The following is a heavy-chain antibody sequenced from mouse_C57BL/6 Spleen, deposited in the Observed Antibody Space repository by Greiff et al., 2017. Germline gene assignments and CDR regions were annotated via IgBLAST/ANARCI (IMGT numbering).Heavy chain of an antibody. CDR1: GFTFTDYY. V-gene: IGHV7-3*01. J-gene: IGHJ2*01. D-gene: IGHD1-1*01. CDR2: IRNKANGYTT. Sequence: EVQGVESGGGLVQPGGSLSLSCAASGFTFTDYYMSWVRQPPGKALEWLGFIRNKANGYTTEYSASVKGRFTISRDNSQSILYLQMNALRAEDSATYYCARYLSSYYGSSYEKYFDYWGQGTTLTVSS. CDR3: ARYLSSYYGSSYEKYFDY.